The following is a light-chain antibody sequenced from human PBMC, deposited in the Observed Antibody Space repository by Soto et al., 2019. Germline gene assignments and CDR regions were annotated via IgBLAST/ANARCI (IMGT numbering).Light chain of an antibody. CDR1: QSINTW. J-gene: IGKJ1*01. CDR2: DGS. Sequence: DIQMTQSPSTLSPSFGERITITCRASQSINTWLAWYQQKPGEAPKLLIYDGSTLERGVPSRFSGSGSGTEFTLTISRLQPDDFGTFYCQQYKTYYRTFGQGTTVEV. CDR3: QQYKTYYRT. V-gene: IGKV1-5*03.